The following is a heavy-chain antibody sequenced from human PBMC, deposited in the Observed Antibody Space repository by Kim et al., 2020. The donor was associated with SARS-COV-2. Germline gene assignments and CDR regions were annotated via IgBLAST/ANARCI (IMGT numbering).Heavy chain of an antibody. D-gene: IGHD2-2*01. V-gene: IGHV3-23*01. Sequence: GGSLRLSCAASGFTFSSYAMSWVRQAPGKGLEWVSAISGSGGSTYYADSVKGRFTISRDNSKNTLYLQMNSLRAEDTAVYYCAKGGYCSSTSCYGDFDYWGQGTLVTVSS. CDR1: GFTFSSYA. J-gene: IGHJ4*02. CDR3: AKGGYCSSTSCYGDFDY. CDR2: ISGSGGST.